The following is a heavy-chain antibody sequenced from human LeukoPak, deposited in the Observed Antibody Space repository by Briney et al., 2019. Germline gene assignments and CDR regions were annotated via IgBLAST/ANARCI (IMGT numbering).Heavy chain of an antibody. Sequence: PGGSLRLSCAASGFTFSSYSMNWVRQAPGKVLEWVSSISSNSSYIYYVDSVKGRFTISRDNAKNSLYLQMNSLRVEDTAVYYCARDEVAYCSGGSCYSTWFDPWGQGTLVTVSS. CDR3: ARDEVAYCSGGSCYSTWFDP. CDR1: GFTFSSYS. J-gene: IGHJ5*02. D-gene: IGHD2-15*01. V-gene: IGHV3-21*06. CDR2: ISSNSSYI.